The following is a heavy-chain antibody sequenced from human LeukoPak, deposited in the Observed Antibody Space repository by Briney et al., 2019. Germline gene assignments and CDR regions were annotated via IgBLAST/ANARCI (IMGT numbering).Heavy chain of an antibody. D-gene: IGHD2-15*01. CDR3: VAANPTSDY. V-gene: IGHV3-74*03. J-gene: IGHJ4*02. CDR1: GFTVSNNY. CDR2: INSDGTST. Sequence: GGSLRLSCAASGFTVSNNYVSWVRQTPDKRLVWVSRINSDGTSTTYADSVKGRFTISRDITKNTLYLQMNTLRVEDTAVYYCVAANPTSDYWGQGTLVTVSS.